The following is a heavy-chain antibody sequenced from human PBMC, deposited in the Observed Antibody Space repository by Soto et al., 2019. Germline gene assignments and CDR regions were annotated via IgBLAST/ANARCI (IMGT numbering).Heavy chain of an antibody. CDR3: ARVFPSYCGGDCSYFDS. Sequence: SLTCTVSGGSVNSYYWSWIRQPPGKGLEWIGYIFYSGSSNYNPSLKSRVTMSVDMSKNQFSLKLNSVTAADTAVYYCARVFPSYCGGDCSYFDSWGQGALVTVSS. V-gene: IGHV4-59*02. CDR2: IFYSGSS. J-gene: IGHJ4*02. D-gene: IGHD2-21*02. CDR1: GGSVNSYY.